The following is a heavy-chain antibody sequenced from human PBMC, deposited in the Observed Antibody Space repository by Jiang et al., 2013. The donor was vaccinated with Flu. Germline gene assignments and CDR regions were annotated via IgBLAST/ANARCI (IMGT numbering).Heavy chain of an antibody. J-gene: IGHJ3*02. CDR3: ARASVDTAMVTTWADAFDI. V-gene: IGHV1-2*04. D-gene: IGHD5-18*01. Sequence: SGAEVKKPGASVKVSCKASGYTFTGYYMHWVRQAPGQGLEWRGWINPNSGGTNYAQKFQGWVTMTRDTSISTAYMELSRLRSDDTAVYYCARASVDTAMVTTWADAFDIWGQGTMVTVSS. CDR2: INPNSGGT. CDR1: GYTFTGYY.